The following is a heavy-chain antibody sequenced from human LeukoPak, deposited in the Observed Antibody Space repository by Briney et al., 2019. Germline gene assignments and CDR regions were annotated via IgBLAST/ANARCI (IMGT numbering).Heavy chain of an antibody. CDR2: ISSSSSYI. Sequence: GGSLRLSCAASGFTFSSYSMNWVRQAPGKGLEWVSSISSSSSYIYYADSVKGRFTISRDNAKNSLYLQMNSLRAEDTAVYYCAKHSSSWHYFDYWGQGTLVTVSS. J-gene: IGHJ4*02. V-gene: IGHV3-21*04. D-gene: IGHD6-13*01. CDR3: AKHSSSWHYFDY. CDR1: GFTFSSYS.